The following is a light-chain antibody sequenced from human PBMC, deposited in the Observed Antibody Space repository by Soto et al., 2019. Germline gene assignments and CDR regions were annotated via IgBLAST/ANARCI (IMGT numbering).Light chain of an antibody. V-gene: IGLV2-23*01. CDR1: SSDVGSYNL. J-gene: IGLJ2*01. CDR3: CSYAGSSTPVV. Sequence: QSVLTQPASVSGSPGQSITISCTGTSSDVGSYNLVSWYQQHPGKAPKLMIYEGSKRPSGVSNRFSGSKSGNTASLTIPGLQAEAEADYYCCSYAGSSTPVVFGGGTKVTVL. CDR2: EGS.